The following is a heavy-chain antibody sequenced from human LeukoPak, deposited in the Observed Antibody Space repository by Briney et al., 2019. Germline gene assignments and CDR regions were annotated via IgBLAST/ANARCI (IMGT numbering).Heavy chain of an antibody. Sequence: GGSLRLSCAASGFTFSSYWMSWVRQAPGKGLEWVAVISYDGSNKYYADSVKGRFTISRDNSKNTLYLQMNSLRAGDTAVYYCARDGGDYRYFQHWGQGTLVTVSS. CDR3: ARDGGDYRYFQH. D-gene: IGHD4-17*01. J-gene: IGHJ1*01. CDR1: GFTFSSYW. V-gene: IGHV3-30*03. CDR2: ISYDGSNK.